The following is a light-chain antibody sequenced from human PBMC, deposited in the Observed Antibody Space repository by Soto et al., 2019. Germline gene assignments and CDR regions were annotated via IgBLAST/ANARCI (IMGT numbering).Light chain of an antibody. V-gene: IGKV1-33*01. Sequence: DIPMTQSPSSLSASVGDRVTITCQASQDISNYLNWYQQKPGKATKLLIYDASNLETGVPSRFSGSGSGTDFTFTISSLQPEDIATYYCQQYDNLGITFGQGTRLEIK. CDR1: QDISNY. J-gene: IGKJ5*01. CDR3: QQYDNLGIT. CDR2: DAS.